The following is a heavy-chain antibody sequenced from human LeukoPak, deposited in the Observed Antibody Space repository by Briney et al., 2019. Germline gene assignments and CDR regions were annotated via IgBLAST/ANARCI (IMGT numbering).Heavy chain of an antibody. J-gene: IGHJ4*02. CDR1: GFTFSDYY. Sequence: GGSLRLSCVVSGFTFSDYYMHWVRQAPGKGLEYVSAISPTGGSTYYANSVKGRFTMSRDSSKSTLYLQMGSLSTEDMAAYFCARAPRYYGSGLYYFDYWGQGTLVTVSS. V-gene: IGHV3-64*01. D-gene: IGHD3-10*01. CDR2: ISPTGGST. CDR3: ARAPRYYGSGLYYFDY.